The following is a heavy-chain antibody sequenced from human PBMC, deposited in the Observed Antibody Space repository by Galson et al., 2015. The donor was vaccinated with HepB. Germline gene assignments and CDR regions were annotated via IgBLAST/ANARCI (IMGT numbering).Heavy chain of an antibody. J-gene: IGHJ4*02. V-gene: IGHV3-48*02. CDR2: ISSGGNTR. CDR3: VGSGGFAY. CDR1: GFTFSSHH. D-gene: IGHD6-19*01. Sequence: SLRLSCAAPGFTFSSHHMNWVRQAPGKGLEWVSYISSGGNTRYYADSVKGRFTISRDNAKNSLYLQMNSLRDEDTAVYYCVGSGGFAYWGQGTLVTVSS.